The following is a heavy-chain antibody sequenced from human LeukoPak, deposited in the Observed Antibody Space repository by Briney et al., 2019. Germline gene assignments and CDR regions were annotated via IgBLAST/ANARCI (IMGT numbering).Heavy chain of an antibody. V-gene: IGHV4-34*01. CDR1: GGSFRGCY. CDR3: ASDPGYSYGRRYDAFDI. D-gene: IGHD5-18*01. CDR2: INHRGST. J-gene: IGHJ3*02. Sequence: SDTLSLTCAVSGGSFRGCYWSWRRQPPGKGLEGIGEINHRGSTNYNPSLKTRVTISVDTSKNQFSLKLSSVTAADTAVYYCASDPGYSYGRRYDAFDIWGQGTVVTVSS.